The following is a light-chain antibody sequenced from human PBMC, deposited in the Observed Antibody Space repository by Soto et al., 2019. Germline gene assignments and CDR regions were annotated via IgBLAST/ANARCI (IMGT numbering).Light chain of an antibody. CDR3: QQYNNSPPNT. J-gene: IGKJ4*01. CDR1: QRISSD. V-gene: IGKV3-15*01. Sequence: TQSPATLSVSPGEGATLSCRASQRISSDLAWYQQKPGQAPRLLTYHASTRATDIPARFSGSGSGTEFTLTISSLQSEDSAVYYCQQYNNSPPNTVGGGTKVDLK. CDR2: HAS.